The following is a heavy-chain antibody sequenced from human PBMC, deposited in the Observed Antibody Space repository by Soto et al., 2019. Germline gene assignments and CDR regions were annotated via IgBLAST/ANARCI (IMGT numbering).Heavy chain of an antibody. CDR2: IYYSGST. D-gene: IGHD3-22*01. J-gene: IGHJ4*02. V-gene: IGHV4-30-4*01. CDR3: ARVPFYDSSGRSYDFDY. CDR1: GGSISSGDYY. Sequence: QVQLQESGPGLVKPSQTLSLTCTVSGGSISSGDYYWSWIRQPPGKGLECIGYIYYSGSTYYNPSLKSRVTISVDTSKNQFSLKLSSVTAADTAVYYCARVPFYDSSGRSYDFDYWGQGTLVTVSS.